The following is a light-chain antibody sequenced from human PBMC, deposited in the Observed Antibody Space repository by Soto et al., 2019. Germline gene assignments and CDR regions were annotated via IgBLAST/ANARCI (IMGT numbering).Light chain of an antibody. Sequence: QSVLTQPPSASGTPGQRVTISCYGSSSNIGSNYVYWYQQLPGAAPKLLIYSNSQRPSGVPDRFSGSKSGTSASLAISGLRSEDEADYYCATWDDSLSGYVFGAGTKLTVL. V-gene: IGLV1-47*02. CDR1: SSNIGSNY. J-gene: IGLJ1*01. CDR2: SNS. CDR3: ATWDDSLSGYV.